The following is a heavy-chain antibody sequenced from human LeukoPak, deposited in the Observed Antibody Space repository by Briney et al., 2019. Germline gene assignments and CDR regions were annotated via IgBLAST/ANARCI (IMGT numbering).Heavy chain of an antibody. CDR2: IIPILGIA. D-gene: IGHD1-26*01. Sequence: SVKVSCKASGGTFSSYTISWVRQAPGQGLEWMGRIIPILGIADYAQKFQGRVTITADKSTSTAYMELSSLRSEDTAVYYCARDGGSYDLGFDPWGQGTPVTVSS. V-gene: IGHV1-69*04. CDR1: GGTFSSYT. CDR3: ARDGGSYDLGFDP. J-gene: IGHJ5*02.